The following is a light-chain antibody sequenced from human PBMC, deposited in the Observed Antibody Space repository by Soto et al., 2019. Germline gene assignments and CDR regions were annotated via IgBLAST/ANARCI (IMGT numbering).Light chain of an antibody. J-gene: IGKJ5*01. Sequence: EIVMTQSPATLSVSPGETATLSCRASQGISRTLAWYQLKSGQAPRLLFYGASTRATGVPARFSGSGFGTDFTLTISSLEPEDAAVYYCQQRSNWPPITFGQGTRLEIK. V-gene: IGKV3-15*01. CDR1: QGISRT. CDR3: QQRSNWPPIT. CDR2: GAS.